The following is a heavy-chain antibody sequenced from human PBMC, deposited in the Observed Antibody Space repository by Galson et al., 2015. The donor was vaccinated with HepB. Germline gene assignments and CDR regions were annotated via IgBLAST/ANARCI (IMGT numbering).Heavy chain of an antibody. V-gene: IGHV1-24*01. CDR2: FDPEDGET. CDR1: GYTLTELS. CDR3: ATALMTLGKFDY. D-gene: IGHD2-8*01. J-gene: IGHJ4*02. Sequence: SVKVSCKVSGYTLTELSMHWVRQAPGKGLEWMGGFDPEDGETIYAQKFQGRVTMTEDTSTDTAYMELSSLRSEDTAVYYCATALMTLGKFDYWGQGTLVTVSS.